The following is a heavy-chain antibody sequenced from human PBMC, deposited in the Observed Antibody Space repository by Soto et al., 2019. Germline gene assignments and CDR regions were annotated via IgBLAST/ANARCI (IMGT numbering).Heavy chain of an antibody. J-gene: IGHJ4*02. CDR2: VSYDGIYD. CDR3: ARSGGGRYPELDF. CDR1: GFMFSSYA. V-gene: IGHV3-30*04. Sequence: QVQLVESGGGVVQPGRSLRLSCAASGFMFSSYAMHWVRQAPGKGLEWVADVSYDGIYDYYADSVKGRFSIFRDNSKKMLYVQMNSLRAEDTAIYYCARSGGGRYPELDFWGQGTLVTVFS. D-gene: IGHD3-16*02.